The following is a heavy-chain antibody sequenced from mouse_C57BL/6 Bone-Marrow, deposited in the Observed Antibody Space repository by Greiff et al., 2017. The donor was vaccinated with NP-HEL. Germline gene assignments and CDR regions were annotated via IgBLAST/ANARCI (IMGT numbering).Heavy chain of an antibody. CDR3: ASRYYYGSSAVFDY. CDR2: IYPGDGDT. D-gene: IGHD1-1*01. V-gene: IGHV1-82*01. Sequence: VKLQESGPELVKPGASVKISCKASGYAFSSSWMNWVKQRPGKGLEWIGRIYPGDGDTNYNGKFKGQATLTADKSSSTAYMQLSSRTSEDSAVYFCASRYYYGSSAVFDYWGQGTTLTVSS. CDR1: GYAFSSSW. J-gene: IGHJ2*01.